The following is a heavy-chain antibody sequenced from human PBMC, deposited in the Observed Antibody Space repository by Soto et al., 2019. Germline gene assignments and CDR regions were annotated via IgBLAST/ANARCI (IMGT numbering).Heavy chain of an antibody. CDR3: ARREEQQPNPGAYYYYYYMDV. CDR1: GYTFTSYG. D-gene: IGHD6-13*01. CDR2: ISAYNGNT. Sequence: ASVKVSCKASGYTFTSYGISWVRQAPGQGLEWMGWISAYNGNTNYAQKLQGRVTMTTDTSTSTAYMELRSLRSDDTAVYYCARREEQQPNPGAYYYYYYMDVWGKGTTVTVSS. V-gene: IGHV1-18*01. J-gene: IGHJ6*03.